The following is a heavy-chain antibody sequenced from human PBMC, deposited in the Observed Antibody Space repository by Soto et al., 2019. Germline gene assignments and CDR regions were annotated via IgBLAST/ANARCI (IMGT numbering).Heavy chain of an antibody. J-gene: IGHJ4*02. Sequence: PGDSLKISCKGSGYSFTSYWISWVREMPGKGLEWMGRIDPSDSYTNYSPSFQGHVTISADKSISTACLQWRSLKASDTAMYYCARLHPLAVAGYLLWGQGTLVTVSS. CDR3: ARLHPLAVAGYLL. CDR1: GYSFTSYW. CDR2: IDPSDSYT. V-gene: IGHV5-10-1*01. D-gene: IGHD6-19*01.